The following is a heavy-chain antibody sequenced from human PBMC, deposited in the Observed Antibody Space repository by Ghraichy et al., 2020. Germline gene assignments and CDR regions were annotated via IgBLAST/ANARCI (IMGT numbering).Heavy chain of an antibody. Sequence: SETLSLTCTVSGYSISSGYYWGWIRQPPGKGLEWIGSIYHSGSTYYNPSLKSRVTISVDTSKNQFSLKLSSVTAADTAVYYCGGNSVGFDYWGQGTLVTVSS. V-gene: IGHV4-38-2*02. CDR3: GGNSVGFDY. CDR2: IYHSGST. CDR1: GYSISSGYY. D-gene: IGHD4-23*01. J-gene: IGHJ4*02.